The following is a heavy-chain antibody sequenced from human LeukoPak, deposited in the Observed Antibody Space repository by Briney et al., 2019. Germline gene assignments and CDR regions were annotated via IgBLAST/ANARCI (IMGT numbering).Heavy chain of an antibody. D-gene: IGHD1-26*01. J-gene: IGHJ4*02. CDR1: GFSFSNYW. CDR3: ARGIVGPTGDY. Sequence: PGGSLRLSCVVSGFSFSNYWMHWVRQAPGKGLVWVSRIDSDGTTTSYAASVKGRFTISRDNAKNTLYLQMNSLKAEDTAVYYCARGIVGPTGDYWGQGTLVTVSS. CDR2: IDSDGTTT. V-gene: IGHV3-74*01.